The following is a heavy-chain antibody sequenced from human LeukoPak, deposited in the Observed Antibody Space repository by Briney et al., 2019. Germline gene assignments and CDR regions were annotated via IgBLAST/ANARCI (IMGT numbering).Heavy chain of an antibody. D-gene: IGHD6-13*01. V-gene: IGHV1-18*01. Sequence: ALVKVSCKASGYTFTSYGISWVRQAPGQGLEWMGWISAYNGNTNYAQKLQGRVTMTTDTSTSTAYMELRSLRSDDTAVYYCARSGAGIAAAGSSYWGQGTLVTVSS. CDR1: GYTFTSYG. J-gene: IGHJ4*02. CDR3: ARSGAGIAAAGSSY. CDR2: ISAYNGNT.